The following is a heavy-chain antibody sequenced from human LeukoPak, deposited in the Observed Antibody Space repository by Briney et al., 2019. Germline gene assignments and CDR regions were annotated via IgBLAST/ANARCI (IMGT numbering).Heavy chain of an antibody. Sequence: SETLSLTCAVSGGSFSGYYWSWIRQPPGKGLEWIGEINHSGSTNYNPSLKSRITISVDTSKNQFSLKLSSVTAADTAVYYCARGGNRTYYYDSSGHYAWGQGTLVTVSS. CDR2: INHSGST. J-gene: IGHJ5*02. V-gene: IGHV4-34*01. D-gene: IGHD3-22*01. CDR3: ARGGNRTYYYDSSGHYA. CDR1: GGSFSGYY.